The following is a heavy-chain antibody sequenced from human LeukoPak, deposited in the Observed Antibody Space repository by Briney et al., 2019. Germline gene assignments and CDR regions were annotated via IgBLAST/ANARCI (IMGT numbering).Heavy chain of an antibody. CDR2: IIPIFGTA. CDR3: AVYYYDSSGYSRGAFDI. CDR1: RGTFSSYA. J-gene: IGHJ3*02. V-gene: IGHV1-69*13. Sequence: SVKVSCKASRGTFSSYAISWVRQAPGQGLEWMGGIIPIFGTANYAQKFQGRVTITADESTSTAYMELSSLRSEDTAVYYCAVYYYDSSGYSRGAFDIWGQGTMVTVSS. D-gene: IGHD3-22*01.